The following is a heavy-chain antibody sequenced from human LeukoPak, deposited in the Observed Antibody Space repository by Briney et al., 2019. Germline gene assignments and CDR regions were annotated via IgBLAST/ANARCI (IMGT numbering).Heavy chain of an antibody. CDR1: GFTFSSYE. V-gene: IGHV3-48*03. CDR3: AKVALGYCSGSSCYYFDY. Sequence: PGGSLRLSCAASGFTFSSYEMNWVRQAPGKGLEWVSYISGGDTMYYADSVKGRFTISRDNAKNSLYLQMNSLRAEDTALYYCAKVALGYCSGSSCYYFDYGGQGTLVTVSS. CDR2: ISGGDTM. J-gene: IGHJ4*02. D-gene: IGHD2-15*01.